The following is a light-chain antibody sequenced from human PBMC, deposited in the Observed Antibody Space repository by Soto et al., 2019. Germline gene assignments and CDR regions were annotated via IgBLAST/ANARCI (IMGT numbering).Light chain of an antibody. CDR3: QQLDTFLLT. CDR1: QDISIY. J-gene: IGKJ4*01. V-gene: IGKV1-9*01. CDR2: AAS. Sequence: IHLTHSPSSLSASVGDRFTITCRASQDISIYLGWYQQKPGKAPKLLIYAASTLQSGVPSRFSGSGSGTDFTLTISSLQPEDFATYYCQQLDTFLLTFGGATKVDIK.